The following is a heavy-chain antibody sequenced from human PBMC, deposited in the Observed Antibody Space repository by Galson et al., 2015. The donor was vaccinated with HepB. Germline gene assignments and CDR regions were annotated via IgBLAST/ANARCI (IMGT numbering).Heavy chain of an antibody. V-gene: IGHV3-23*01. D-gene: IGHD3-22*01. CDR2: ISGSGGST. CDR1: GFTFSSYA. CDR3: AKDAPGYYYGSGYYYLSYFDY. Sequence: SLRLSCAASGFTFSSYAMSWVRQAPGQGLEWVSAISGSGGSTYYADSVKGRFTITRDNSKNTLYLQMNSLRTEDTAVYYCAKDAPGYYYGSGYYYLSYFDYWGQGTLVTVSS. J-gene: IGHJ4*02.